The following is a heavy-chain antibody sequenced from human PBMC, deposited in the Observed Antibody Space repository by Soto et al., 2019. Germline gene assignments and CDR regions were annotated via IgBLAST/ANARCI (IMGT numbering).Heavy chain of an antibody. CDR3: ARDYGDYGGYYFDY. J-gene: IGHJ4*02. CDR2: IYYSGST. Sequence: SETLSLTCTVSGGSISSYYWSWIRQPPGKGLEWIGYIYYSGSTNYNPSLKSRVTISVDTSKNQFSLKLSSVTAADTAVYYCARDYGDYGGYYFDYWGQGTLVTVSS. D-gene: IGHD4-17*01. V-gene: IGHV4-59*12. CDR1: GGSISSYY.